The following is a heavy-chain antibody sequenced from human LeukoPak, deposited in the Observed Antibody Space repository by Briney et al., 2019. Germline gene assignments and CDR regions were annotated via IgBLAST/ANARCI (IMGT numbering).Heavy chain of an antibody. D-gene: IGHD6-25*01. CDR1: GFPFSDYG. CDR2: ISHDGSNE. J-gene: IGHJ4*02. CDR3: ARSGGGPGVFDY. Sequence: GGSLRLSCAASGFPFSDYGMYWVRQAPGKGLEWLAVISHDGSNEYYADSVKGRITISRDNSMNTLYLQMNSLRAEDTAVYYCARSGGGPGVFDYWGQGTLVTVSS. V-gene: IGHV3-30*03.